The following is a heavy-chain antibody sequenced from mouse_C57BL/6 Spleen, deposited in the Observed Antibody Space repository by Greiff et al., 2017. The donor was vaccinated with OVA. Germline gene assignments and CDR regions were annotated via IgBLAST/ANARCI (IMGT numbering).Heavy chain of an antibody. CDR1: GYTFTSYW. Sequence: QVQLKQPGAELVMPGASVKLSCKASGYTFTSYWMHWVKQRPGQGLEWIGEIDPSDSYTNYNQKFKGKSTFTVDKSSSTAYRQLSSLTSEDSAVYYCARRLYAMDYWGQGTSVTVSS. J-gene: IGHJ4*01. D-gene: IGHD1-2*01. CDR2: IDPSDSYT. CDR3: ARRLYAMDY. V-gene: IGHV1-69*01.